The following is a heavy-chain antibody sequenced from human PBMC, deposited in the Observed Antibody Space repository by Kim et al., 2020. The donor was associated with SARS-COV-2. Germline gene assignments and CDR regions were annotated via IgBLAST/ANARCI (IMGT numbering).Heavy chain of an antibody. V-gene: IGHV4-59*08. J-gene: IGHJ4*02. CDR2: IYYSGST. CDR3: ARQRSPRYFDY. CDR1: GGSISSYY. Sequence: SETLSLTCTVSGGSISSYYWSWIRQPPGKGLEWIGYIYYSGSTNYNPSLKSRVTISVDTSKNQFSLKLSSVTAADTAVYYCARQRSPRYFDYWGQGTLVTVSS.